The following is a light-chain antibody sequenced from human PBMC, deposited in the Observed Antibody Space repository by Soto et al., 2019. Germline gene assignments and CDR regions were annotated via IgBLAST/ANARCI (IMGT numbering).Light chain of an antibody. CDR2: SAS. Sequence: EIVMTQFPGTLPLSPGERATLSCWASQSISSNLAWYQQKPGQAPRLLISSASIRATGIPARFSGSGSGTEFTLTINSLQSEDFAVYYCQQYDKWPITFGQGTQLELK. V-gene: IGKV3-15*01. CDR1: QSISSN. CDR3: QQYDKWPIT. J-gene: IGKJ5*01.